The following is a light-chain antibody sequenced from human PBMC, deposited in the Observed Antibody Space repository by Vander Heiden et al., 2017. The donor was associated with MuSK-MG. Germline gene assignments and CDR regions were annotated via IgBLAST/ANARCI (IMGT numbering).Light chain of an antibody. CDR1: NIGSKS. V-gene: IGLV3-21*04. CDR3: QVWYNNSHLVV. CDR2: NNR. J-gene: IGLJ2*01. Sequence: SSVLTQAPSVSVAPGKTANIPCEGDNIGSKSVHWYQQRPGQAPVVVLYNNRDRPSGIPERFSGSNSGNTATLTISRVEAGDEADYFCQVWYNNSHLVVFGGGTKLTVL.